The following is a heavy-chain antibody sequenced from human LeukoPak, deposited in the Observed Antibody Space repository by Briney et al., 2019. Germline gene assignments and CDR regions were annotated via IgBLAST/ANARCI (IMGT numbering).Heavy chain of an antibody. CDR3: ARKAQYNGHYPLDY. J-gene: IGHJ4*02. D-gene: IGHD1-7*01. CDR1: GFTFGKYW. Sequence: AGGSLRLSCVASGFTFGKYWMSWVRQAPGKGLEWVANIKLDGSEKNYVDSVKGRFTISRDSSKNTLFLQMNSLRAEDTALYFCARKAQYNGHYPLDYWGQGTLVTVSS. V-gene: IGHV3-7*03. CDR2: IKLDGSEK.